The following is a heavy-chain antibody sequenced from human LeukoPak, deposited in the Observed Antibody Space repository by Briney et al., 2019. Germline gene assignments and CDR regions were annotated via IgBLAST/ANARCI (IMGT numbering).Heavy chain of an antibody. Sequence: EASVKVSCKVSGYTLTELSMHWVRQAPGKGLEWMGGFDPEDGETIYAQKFQGRVTMTEDTSTDTAYMELSSLRSEDTAVYYCATARITFGGIIVMPFDYWGQGTLDTVSS. V-gene: IGHV1-24*01. CDR1: GYTLTELS. CDR3: ATARITFGGIIVMPFDY. D-gene: IGHD3-16*02. J-gene: IGHJ4*02. CDR2: FDPEDGET.